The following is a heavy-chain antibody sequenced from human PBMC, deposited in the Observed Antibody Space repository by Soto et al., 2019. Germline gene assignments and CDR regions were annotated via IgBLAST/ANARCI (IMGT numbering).Heavy chain of an antibody. CDR3: ARGPTLRYGDYDPYYYYYGMDV. J-gene: IGHJ6*02. Sequence: QVQLVQSGAEVKKPGASVKVSYKASGYTFTSYGISWVRQAPGQGLEWMGWISAYNGNTNYAQKLQGRVTMTTDTSTSTAYMELRSLRSDDTAVYYCARGPTLRYGDYDPYYYYYGMDVWGQGTTVTVSS. V-gene: IGHV1-18*01. CDR1: GYTFTSYG. D-gene: IGHD4-17*01. CDR2: ISAYNGNT.